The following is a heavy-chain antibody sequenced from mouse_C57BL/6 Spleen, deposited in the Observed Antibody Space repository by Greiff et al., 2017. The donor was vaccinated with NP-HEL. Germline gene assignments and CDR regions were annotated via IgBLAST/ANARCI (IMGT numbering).Heavy chain of an antibody. D-gene: IGHD1-1*01. V-gene: IGHV1-52*01. CDR3: ARGYYYGSSYGGYAMDY. Sequence: QVQLQQPGAELVRPGSSVKLSCKASGYTFTSYWMHWVKQRPIQGLEWIGNIDPSDSETHYNQKFKDKATLTVDKSSSTAYMQLSSLTSEDSAVYYCARGYYYGSSYGGYAMDYWGQGTSVTVSS. J-gene: IGHJ4*01. CDR2: IDPSDSET. CDR1: GYTFTSYW.